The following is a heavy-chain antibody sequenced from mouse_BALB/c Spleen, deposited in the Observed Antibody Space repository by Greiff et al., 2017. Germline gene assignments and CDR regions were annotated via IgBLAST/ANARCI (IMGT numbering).Heavy chain of an antibody. D-gene: IGHD3-3*01. CDR3: ARLGDGDAMDY. V-gene: IGHV4-2*02. J-gene: IGHJ4*01. CDR2: INPGSSTI. CDR1: GFDFSRYW. Sequence: EVQLVESGGGLVQPGGSLNLSCAASGFDFSRYWMSWARQAPGKGQEWIGEINPGSSTINYTPSLKDKFIISRDNAKNTLYLQMSKVRSEDTALYYCARLGDGDAMDYWGQGTSVTVSS.